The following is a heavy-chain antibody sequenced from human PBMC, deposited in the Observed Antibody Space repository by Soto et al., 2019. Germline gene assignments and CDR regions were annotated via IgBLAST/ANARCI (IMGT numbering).Heavy chain of an antibody. J-gene: IGHJ4*02. CDR2: ISSTTNYI. D-gene: IGHD1-7*01. CDR3: ARESEELTSNFDY. Sequence: EVQLVESGGGLVKPGGSLRLSCAASGFTFTRYSMNWVRQAPGKGLEWVSSISSTTNYIYYADSMKGRFTVSRDNAKNSVYVEMNRLSAEDTAVYYCARESEELTSNFDYWGQGTLVTVSS. CDR1: GFTFTRYS. V-gene: IGHV3-21*01.